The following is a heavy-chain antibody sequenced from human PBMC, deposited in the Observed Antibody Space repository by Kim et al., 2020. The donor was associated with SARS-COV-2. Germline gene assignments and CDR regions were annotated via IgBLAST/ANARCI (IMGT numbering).Heavy chain of an antibody. V-gene: IGHV4-61*01. Sequence: SETLSLTCTVSGGSVSSGSYYWSWIRQPPGKGLEWIGYIYYSGSTNYNPSLKSRVTISVDTSKNQFSLKLSSVTAADTAVYYCARGLWSGSYVPLFDYWGQGTLVTVSS. D-gene: IGHD1-26*01. CDR1: GGSVSSGSYY. CDR2: IYYSGST. J-gene: IGHJ4*02. CDR3: ARGLWSGSYVPLFDY.